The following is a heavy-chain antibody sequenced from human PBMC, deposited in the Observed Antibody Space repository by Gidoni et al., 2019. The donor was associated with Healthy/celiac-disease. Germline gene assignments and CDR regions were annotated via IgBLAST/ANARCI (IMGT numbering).Heavy chain of an antibody. CDR2: ISSSSSTI. CDR1: GFTFSRYS. CDR3: AREKRITICGGYGMDV. Sequence: EVQLVESGGGLLQPGGSLRLSCAASGFTFSRYSMNWVRQAPGKGREWVSYISSSSSTIYYADYVKGRFTISRDNAKNSLYLQMNSRRDEDTAVYYCAREKRITICGGYGMDVWGQGTTVTVSS. J-gene: IGHJ6*02. V-gene: IGHV3-48*02. D-gene: IGHD3-3*01.